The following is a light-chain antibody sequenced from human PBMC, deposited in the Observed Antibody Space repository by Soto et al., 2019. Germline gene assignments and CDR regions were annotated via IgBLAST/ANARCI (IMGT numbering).Light chain of an antibody. CDR2: DNN. V-gene: IGLV1-40*01. CDR1: TSNIGAGYD. J-gene: IGLJ1*01. Sequence: QSVLTQPPSVSGAPGQRVTISCTGSTSNIGAGYDVHWYQQLPGRAPKLLIYDNNNRPSGIPDRFSGSKSGTSASLAISRLLAEDEVDYYCQSYDRSLSGSVFGTGTKVTVL. CDR3: QSYDRSLSGSV.